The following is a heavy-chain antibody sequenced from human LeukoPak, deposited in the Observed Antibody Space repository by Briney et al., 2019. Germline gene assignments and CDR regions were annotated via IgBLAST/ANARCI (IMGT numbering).Heavy chain of an antibody. CDR1: GGSISSYF. D-gene: IGHD4-17*01. CDR2: IHSGTT. Sequence: SETLSLTCSVSGGSISSYFLSWIRQPAGRGLEWIGRIHSGTTTYNPSLKSRVTMSLDTSKNQVSLTLRSVTAADTALYYCTRDSGTTGEVKFDPWGQGTLVTVSS. J-gene: IGHJ5*02. CDR3: TRDSGTTGEVKFDP. V-gene: IGHV4-4*07.